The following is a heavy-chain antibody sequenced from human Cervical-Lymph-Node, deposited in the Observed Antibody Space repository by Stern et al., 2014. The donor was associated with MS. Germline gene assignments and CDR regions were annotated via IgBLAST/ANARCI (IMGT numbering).Heavy chain of an antibody. CDR3: ARRGPYYYGMDV. J-gene: IGHJ6*02. CDR1: GDSITNTDYY. Sequence: QLQLQESGPGLVKPSETLSLTCSVSGDSITNTDYYWDWIRQTPERGLEWMGIVDNSGTPGYNPSLDSRITMPQATPRTQFFLNLFSGTASDTAVYFCARRGPYYYGMDVWGQGTTVTVSS. V-gene: IGHV4-39*01. CDR2: VDNSGTP.